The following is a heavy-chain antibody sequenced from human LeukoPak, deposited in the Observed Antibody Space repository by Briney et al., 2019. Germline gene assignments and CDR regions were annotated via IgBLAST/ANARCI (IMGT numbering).Heavy chain of an antibody. D-gene: IGHD2-2*02. CDR2: IYYSGST. CDR3: ARTDIVVVPAAIREKNAFGI. V-gene: IGHV4-39*01. CDR1: GGSISSSSYY. J-gene: IGHJ3*02. Sequence: SETLSLTCTVSGGSISSSSYYWGWIRQPPGKGLEWIGSIYYSGSTYYNPSLKSRVTISVDTSKNQFSLKLSSVTAADTAVYYCARTDIVVVPAAIREKNAFGIWGQGTMVTVSS.